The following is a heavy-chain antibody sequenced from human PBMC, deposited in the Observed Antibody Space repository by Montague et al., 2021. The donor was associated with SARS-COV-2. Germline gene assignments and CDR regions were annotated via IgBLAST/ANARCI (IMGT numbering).Heavy chain of an antibody. CDR1: GGSIRSGGYY. D-gene: IGHD4-17*01. CDR3: ARDYGDYSYYYGLDV. Sequence: TLSLTCTVSGGSIRSGGYYWSWIRQPAGKVLEWIGRIYSSGSTNYNPSLKSRVSMSVDTSKNQFSLKVSSVTAADTAVYYCARDYGDYSYYYGLDVWGQGTTVTVSS. CDR2: IYSSGST. V-gene: IGHV4-61*02. J-gene: IGHJ6*02.